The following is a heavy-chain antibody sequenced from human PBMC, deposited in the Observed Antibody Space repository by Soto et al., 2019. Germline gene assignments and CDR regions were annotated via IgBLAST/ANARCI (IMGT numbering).Heavy chain of an antibody. CDR1: GGSMNDYY. CDR2: IFTSGNT. V-gene: IGHV4-4*07. D-gene: IGHD6-6*01. J-gene: IGHJ6*02. Sequence: QVQLQESGPGLVKPSETLSLTCTVSGGSMNDYYWSWIPQPAGKGLEWIGRIFTSGNTNYNPSLRSRLTMSVDTSTKHVSLRLTSVTAADTAVYYCACGRLVSRYYGLDVWGQGTTVTVSS. CDR3: ACGRLVSRYYGLDV.